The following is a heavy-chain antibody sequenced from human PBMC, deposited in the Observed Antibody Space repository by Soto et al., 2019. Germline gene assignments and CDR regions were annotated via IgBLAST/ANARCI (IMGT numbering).Heavy chain of an antibody. V-gene: IGHV3-23*01. J-gene: IGHJ6*02. CDR3: AKDAQVFYDILTGYSPGYYGMDV. CDR2: ISGSGGST. CDR1: GFSLSSNA. Sequence: VGSLRLSCAPSGFSLSSNAISWVRQAPGKGLEWVSAISGSGGSTCYAAAVKGGFTISRDNSKNSVYLQMNSLGAEDTAVYYCAKDAQVFYDILTGYSPGYYGMDVWGQGTTVTV. D-gene: IGHD3-9*01.